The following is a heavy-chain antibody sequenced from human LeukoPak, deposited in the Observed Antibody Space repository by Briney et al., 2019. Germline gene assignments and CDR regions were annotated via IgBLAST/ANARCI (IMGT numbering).Heavy chain of an antibody. CDR2: ISGSGGST. CDR1: GFTFSSNA. J-gene: IGHJ4*02. CDR3: AKDLPIYLQFDY. D-gene: IGHD5-24*01. V-gene: IGHV3-23*01. Sequence: GGSLRLSCPASGFTFSSNAMSWARQPPGKGRGWVSAISGSGGSTYYADSVKGRFTISRDNSKNTLYLQMNSLRAEDTAVYYCAKDLPIYLQFDYWGQGTLVTVSS.